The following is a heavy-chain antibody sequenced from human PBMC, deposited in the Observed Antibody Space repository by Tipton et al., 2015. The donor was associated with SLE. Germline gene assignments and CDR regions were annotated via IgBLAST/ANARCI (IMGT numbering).Heavy chain of an antibody. CDR1: GDSVSSNSAA. V-gene: IGHV6-1*01. CDR3: ARVAGWIEDAFDI. Sequence: PGLVKPSQTLSLTCAISGDSVSSNSAAWNWIRQSPSRGLEWLGRTYYRSKWYNDYAVSVKSRITINPDTSKNQLSLRVSSVTAADTAVYYCARVAGWIEDAFDIWGQGTMVTVSS. CDR2: TYYRSKWYN. D-gene: IGHD2-2*03. J-gene: IGHJ3*02.